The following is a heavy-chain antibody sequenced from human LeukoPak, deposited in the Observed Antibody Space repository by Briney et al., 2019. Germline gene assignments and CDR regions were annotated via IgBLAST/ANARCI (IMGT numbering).Heavy chain of an antibody. D-gene: IGHD3-10*01. V-gene: IGHV3-64D*06. Sequence: GGSLRLSCSASGFTFSNYAMHWVRQAPGKGVEYVSSISSNGGSTYYADSVKGRFTISRDNSKNTLYLQMSSLRAEDTAVYYCVSPSYGSGSSELDYWGQGTLVTVSS. CDR1: GFTFSNYA. CDR3: VSPSYGSGSSELDY. J-gene: IGHJ4*02. CDR2: ISSNGGST.